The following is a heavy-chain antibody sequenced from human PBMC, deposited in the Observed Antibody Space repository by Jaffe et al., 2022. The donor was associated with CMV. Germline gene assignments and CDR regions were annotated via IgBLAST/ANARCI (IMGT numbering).Heavy chain of an antibody. CDR1: GYSFTSYG. J-gene: IGHJ5*02. CDR3: ARDLVGATTSNWFDP. V-gene: IGHV1-18*04. D-gene: IGHD1-26*01. Sequence: QVQLVQSGAEVKKPGASVKVSCKASGYSFTSYGISWVRQAPGQGLEWMGWISVYNGNTNYAQKFQGRVTMTTDRSTSTASMELMSLRSDDTAVYYCARDLVGATTSNWFDPWGQGTLVTVSS. CDR2: ISVYNGNT.